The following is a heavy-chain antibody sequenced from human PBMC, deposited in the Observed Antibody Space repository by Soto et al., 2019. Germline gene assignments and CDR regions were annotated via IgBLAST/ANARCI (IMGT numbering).Heavy chain of an antibody. CDR2: IIPIFGTA. CDR3: ARDYGGNKPLDY. Sequence: SVKVSCKASGGTFSSYAISWVRQAPGQGLEWMGGIIPIFGTANYAQKFQGRVTITADKSTSTAYMELSSLRSEDTAVYYCARDYGGNKPLDYWGQGTLVTVSS. V-gene: IGHV1-69*06. CDR1: GGTFSSYA. D-gene: IGHD4-17*01. J-gene: IGHJ4*02.